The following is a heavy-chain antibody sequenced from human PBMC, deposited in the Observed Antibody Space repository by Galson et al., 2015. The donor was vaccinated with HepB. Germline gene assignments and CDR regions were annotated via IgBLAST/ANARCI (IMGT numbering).Heavy chain of an antibody. D-gene: IGHD2-2*02. CDR2: IYSSGGT. V-gene: IGHV4-4*07. J-gene: IGHJ3*02. CDR1: GGSISTYY. CDR3: ARDVDRRYCSSSSCSTDTFDI. Sequence: ETLSLTCTVSGGSISTYYWSWIRQPAGKGLEWIGRIYSSGGTGYNPSLNSRVTMSVDTSKNQFSLRLSSVTAADTAVYYCARDVDRRYCSSSSCSTDTFDIWSQGTMVTVSS.